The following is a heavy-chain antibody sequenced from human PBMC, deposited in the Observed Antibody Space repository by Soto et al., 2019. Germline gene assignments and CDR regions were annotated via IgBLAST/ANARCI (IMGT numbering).Heavy chain of an antibody. CDR2: ISYDGSNK. Sequence: PGGSLRLSCAASGFTFSSYGMHWVRQAPGKGLEWVAVISYDGSNKYYADSVKGRFTISRDNSKNTLYLQMNSLRAEDTAVYYCAKGYGDITGTVNSVFDYWGQGTLVTVSS. J-gene: IGHJ4*02. CDR1: GFTFSSYG. V-gene: IGHV3-30*18. CDR3: AKGYGDITGTVNSVFDY. D-gene: IGHD1-20*01.